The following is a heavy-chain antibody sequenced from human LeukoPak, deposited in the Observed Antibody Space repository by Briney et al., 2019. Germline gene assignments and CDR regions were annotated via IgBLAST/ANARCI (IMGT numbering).Heavy chain of an antibody. CDR2: ISGSDGHT. Sequence: GGSLRLSCAASGFTLSDYAMNWVRQAPGEGLEWLSAISGSDGHTFYADSVKGRFTPSRDNSKNTLYLQMNNLRADDTAIYYCAKVPWVGTIAWGQGTLVIVSS. CDR1: GFTLSDYA. D-gene: IGHD1-26*01. CDR3: AKVPWVGTIA. V-gene: IGHV3-23*01. J-gene: IGHJ4*02.